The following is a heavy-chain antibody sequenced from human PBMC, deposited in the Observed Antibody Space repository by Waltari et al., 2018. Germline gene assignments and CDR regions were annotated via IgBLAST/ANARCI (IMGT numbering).Heavy chain of an antibody. CDR1: GFSVRENL. Sequence: EVMLVEAGGDLVQRGGSLRLSCAVSGFSVRENLLAWVRQAPGKGLGWVSVIYRDGYTYYQDSAKGRFTISRDGFKNTLYLQMDSLRPEDTALYYCARGGGYRVFDSWGQGTLVTVSA. CDR2: IYRDGYT. V-gene: IGHV3-66*01. CDR3: ARGGGYRVFDS. D-gene: IGHD2-15*01. J-gene: IGHJ4*02.